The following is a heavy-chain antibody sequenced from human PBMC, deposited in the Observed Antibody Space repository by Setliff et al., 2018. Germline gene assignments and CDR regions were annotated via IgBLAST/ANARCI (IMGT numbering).Heavy chain of an antibody. J-gene: IGHJ4*02. D-gene: IGHD6-13*01. CDR1: GFTFSSYG. CDR2: ILYDGSNK. Sequence: GGSLRLSCAASGFTFSSYGMHWVRQAPGKGLEWVAFILYDGSNKYYADSVKGRFTISRDDSKKTLYLQMNSLRAEDTAVCYCAKRGDSSSWLEYWGQGTLVTVSS. V-gene: IGHV3-30*02. CDR3: AKRGDSSSWLEY.